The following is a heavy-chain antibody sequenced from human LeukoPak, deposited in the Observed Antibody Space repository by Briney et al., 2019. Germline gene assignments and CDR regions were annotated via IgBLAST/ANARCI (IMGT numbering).Heavy chain of an antibody. V-gene: IGHV3-23*01. J-gene: IGHJ4*02. CDR3: ARGGYCSGGSCYNQIDY. D-gene: IGHD2-15*01. Sequence: QPGGSLRLSCAASGFIFSSYGMSWVRQAPGKGLEWVSSISGSDGSTYYADSVKGRFTISRDNAKNSLYLQMNSLRAEDTALYYCARGGYCSGGSCYNQIDYWGQGTLVTVSS. CDR2: ISGSDGST. CDR1: GFIFSSYG.